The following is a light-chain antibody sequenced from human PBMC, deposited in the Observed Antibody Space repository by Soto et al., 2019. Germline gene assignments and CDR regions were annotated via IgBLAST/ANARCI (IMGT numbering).Light chain of an antibody. Sequence: QSAMTQPPSASGTPGLGVTISCSGSSSNIGTNTVNWYKQLPGTAPKLLIYSNDLRPSGVPDRFSGSKSGTSASLAISGLQSEDEADYYCEAWDDSRYGAVFGGGTKVTVL. CDR1: SSNIGTNT. V-gene: IGLV1-44*01. J-gene: IGLJ2*01. CDR3: EAWDDSRYGAV. CDR2: SND.